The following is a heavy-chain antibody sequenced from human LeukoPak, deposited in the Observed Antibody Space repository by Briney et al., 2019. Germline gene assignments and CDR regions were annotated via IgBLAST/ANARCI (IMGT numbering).Heavy chain of an antibody. Sequence: GGSLRLSCAASGFTFSSNAMSWVRQAPGKGLEWVSAISGSGGSTYYADSVKGRFTISRDNSKNTLYLQMNSRRAEDTAVYYCAKVAVAQYYFDYWGQGTLVTVSS. CDR2: ISGSGGST. CDR3: AKVAVAQYYFDY. V-gene: IGHV3-23*01. D-gene: IGHD6-19*01. J-gene: IGHJ4*02. CDR1: GFTFSSNA.